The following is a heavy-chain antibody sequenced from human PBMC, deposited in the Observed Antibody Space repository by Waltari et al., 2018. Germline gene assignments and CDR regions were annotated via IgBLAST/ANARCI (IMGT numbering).Heavy chain of an antibody. CDR3: ARSLGAVAVDY. CDR1: GFTFSSDS. CDR2: ISSSSSTI. V-gene: IGHV3-48*04. J-gene: IGHJ4*02. D-gene: IGHD6-19*01. Sequence: EVQLVESGGGLVQPGGSLRLSCAASGFTFSSDSMNWVRQAPGKGLKWVSYISSSSSTIYYADSVKGRFTISRDNAKNSLYLQMNSLRAEDTAVYYCARSLGAVAVDYWGQGTLVTVSS.